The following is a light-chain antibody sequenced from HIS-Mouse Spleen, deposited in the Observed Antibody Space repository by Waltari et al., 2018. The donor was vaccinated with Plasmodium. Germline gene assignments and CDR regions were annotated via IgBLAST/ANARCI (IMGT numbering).Light chain of an antibody. V-gene: IGLV3-10*01. CDR3: YSTDSSGNHRV. Sequence: SYELTQPPSVSVSPGQTARNTCPGAALPKNYAYWYQQKSGQAPVLVIYEESKRPSGIPERFSGSSSGTMATLTISGAQVEDEADYYCYSTDSSGNHRVFGGGTKLTVL. CDR1: ALPKNY. J-gene: IGLJ3*02. CDR2: EES.